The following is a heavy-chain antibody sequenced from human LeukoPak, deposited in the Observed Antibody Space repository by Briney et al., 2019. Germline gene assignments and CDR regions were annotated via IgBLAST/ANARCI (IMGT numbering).Heavy chain of an antibody. V-gene: IGHV4-39*01. J-gene: IGHJ5*02. CDR1: GGSISSNSYY. D-gene: IGHD3-10*01. Sequence: PSETLSLTCAVSGGSISSNSYYWGWIRQPPGKGLEWIGSIYYSGSTYYNPSLKSRVTISVDTSKNQFSLKLSSVTAADTAVYYCARRGIVTMVRGAPVSWFDPWGQGTLVTVSS. CDR2: IYYSGST. CDR3: ARRGIVTMVRGAPVSWFDP.